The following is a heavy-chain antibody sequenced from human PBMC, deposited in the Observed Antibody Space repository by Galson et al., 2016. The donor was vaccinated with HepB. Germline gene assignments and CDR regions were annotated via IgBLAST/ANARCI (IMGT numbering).Heavy chain of an antibody. V-gene: IGHV4-31*03. Sequence: TLSLTCTVSGGSITSDGYYWSWIRQHPGKGLEWIGFIYYSGSTYYNPSLQRRLTISVDTSMSQFSLKLRSVTAADTAVYYRARTRLTLVRGVDPNWFDPWGQGTLVTVSS. CDR2: IYYSGST. D-gene: IGHD3-10*01. J-gene: IGHJ5*02. CDR1: GGSITSDGYY. CDR3: ARTRLTLVRGVDPNWFDP.